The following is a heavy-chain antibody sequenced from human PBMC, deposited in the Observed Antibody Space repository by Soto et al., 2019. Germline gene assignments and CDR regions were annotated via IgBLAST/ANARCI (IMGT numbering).Heavy chain of an antibody. V-gene: IGHV1-18*01. CDR2: ISTNSGNT. J-gene: IGHJ4*02. Sequence: QVQLVQSGAEVKEPGASVKVSCKPSGYTFTRNGISWLRQAPRQGLVWVGWISTNSGNTDYAQKLQGRVTLTTDTSTNTAYLELRSLRSYDTAGYYCARDKDYMLDYWRQGTLVTVSS. CDR1: GYTFTRNG. D-gene: IGHD4-4*01. CDR3: ARDKDYMLDY.